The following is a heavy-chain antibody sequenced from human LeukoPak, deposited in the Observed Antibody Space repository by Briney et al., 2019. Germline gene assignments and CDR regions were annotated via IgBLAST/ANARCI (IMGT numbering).Heavy chain of an antibody. CDR3: ARVPYGSGSYYLFDY. CDR1: GFTFSSYW. J-gene: IGHJ4*02. V-gene: IGHV3-74*01. D-gene: IGHD3-10*01. CDR2: INSDGSST. Sequence: GGSLRLSCAASGFTFSSYWMHWVRQAPGKGLVWVSRINSDGSSTSYADSVKGRFTISRDNAKNTLYLQMNSLRAEDTAVYYCARVPYGSGSYYLFDYWGQGTLVTVSS.